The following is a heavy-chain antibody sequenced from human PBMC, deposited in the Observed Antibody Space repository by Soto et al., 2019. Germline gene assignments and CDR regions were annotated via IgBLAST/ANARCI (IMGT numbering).Heavy chain of an antibody. V-gene: IGHV4-39*01. CDR2: IYYSGST. J-gene: IGHJ5*02. Sequence: SETLSLTCTVSGGSISSGTYYWGWIRQSPGKGLEWIGSIYYSGSTYYNPSLKSRVTISVDTSKNQFSLKLSSVTAADTAVYYCARTTSYYDYVWGSYRSSNWFDPWGQGTLVTVSS. D-gene: IGHD3-16*02. CDR1: GGSISSGTYY. CDR3: ARTTSYYDYVWGSYRSSNWFDP.